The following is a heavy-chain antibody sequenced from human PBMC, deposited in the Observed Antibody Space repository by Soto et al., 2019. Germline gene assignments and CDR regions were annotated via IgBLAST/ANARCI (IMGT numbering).Heavy chain of an antibody. J-gene: IGHJ4*02. CDR2: IYHSGST. CDR3: ARVWGLDYIDS. D-gene: IGHD7-27*01. CDR1: GSSISSSY. V-gene: IGHV4-59*01. Sequence: PSETRSLTFTVSGSSISSSYWSWIRRPPGKGLEWIGYIYHSGSTKYNPSLKSRVPISVDTSKNQFSVKLSSVTAADTAVYYCARVWGLDYIDSWGQGTRVTVSS.